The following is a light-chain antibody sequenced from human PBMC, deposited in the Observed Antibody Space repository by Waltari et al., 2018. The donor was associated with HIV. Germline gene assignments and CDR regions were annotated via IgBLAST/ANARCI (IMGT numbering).Light chain of an antibody. CDR2: GAS. V-gene: IGKV3-20*01. CDR3: QQYVIPPYT. J-gene: IGKJ2*01. Sequence: EIVLTQSPGTLSLSPGERASLSCRARESLTVSYSAWYQWKPGQAPRLLIYGASNRATGIPARFSGSGSGTGFTLTISRLEPEDFAVYYCQQYVIPPYTFGQGTKLEIK. CDR1: ESLTVSY.